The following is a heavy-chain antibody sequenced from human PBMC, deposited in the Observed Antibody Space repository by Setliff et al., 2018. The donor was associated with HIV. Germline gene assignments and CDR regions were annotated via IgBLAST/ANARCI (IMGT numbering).Heavy chain of an antibody. CDR3: ARHLQAFDI. Sequence: PSETLSLTCAVSGYSISSGYYWGWIRQPPGKGLEWVGSIFHSGGIYYNPPLKSRVTISGDTSKNKLSLKLTSVTAADTAVYYCARHLQAFDIWGHGTMVTVSS. J-gene: IGHJ3*02. V-gene: IGHV4-38-2*01. D-gene: IGHD1-1*01. CDR2: IFHSGGI. CDR1: GYSISSGYY.